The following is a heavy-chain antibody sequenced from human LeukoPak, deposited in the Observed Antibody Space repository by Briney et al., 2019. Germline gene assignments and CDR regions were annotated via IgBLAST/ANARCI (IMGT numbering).Heavy chain of an antibody. J-gene: IGHJ3*02. CDR1: GFTFSSSA. CDR3: AGDEGWTFDI. Sequence: GGSLRLSCAASGFTFSSSAMSWIRQAPGKGLEWVALIKQDGSVIHYVDSVRGRFTISRDNAKNSLSLQMNSLRADDTAVYYCAGDEGWTFDIWGQGTKVTVSS. V-gene: IGHV3-7*01. D-gene: IGHD5-24*01. CDR2: IKQDGSVI.